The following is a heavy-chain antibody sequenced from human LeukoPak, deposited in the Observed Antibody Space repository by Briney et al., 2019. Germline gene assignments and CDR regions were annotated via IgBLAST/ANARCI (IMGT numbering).Heavy chain of an antibody. Sequence: GGSLRLSCAASGFTFSSYEMNWVRQAPGKGLEWVSYISSVYTTIYYADSVKGRFTISRDNAKNSLYLQMNSLRAEDTAIYYCARCSGGYYFDYWGQGTLVTLYS. J-gene: IGHJ4*02. D-gene: IGHD2-15*01. V-gene: IGHV3-48*03. CDR1: GFTFSSYE. CDR3: ARCSGGYYFDY. CDR2: ISSVYTTI.